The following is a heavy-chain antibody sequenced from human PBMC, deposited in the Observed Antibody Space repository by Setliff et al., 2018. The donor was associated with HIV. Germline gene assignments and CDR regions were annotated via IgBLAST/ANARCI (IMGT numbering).Heavy chain of an antibody. CDR1: GASFSSASSF. V-gene: IGHV4-61*10. D-gene: IGHD1-26*01. CDR2: VCGSGTT. CDR3: ARGDGSYLDW. Sequence: NPSETLSLTCTVSGASFSSASSFWTSTRQPAGTGLECLGRVCGSGTTNYNPSLKSRVTISVDTSKNQFSLKLSSVTAADTAVYYCARGDGSYLDWWGQGTLVTVSS. J-gene: IGHJ4*02.